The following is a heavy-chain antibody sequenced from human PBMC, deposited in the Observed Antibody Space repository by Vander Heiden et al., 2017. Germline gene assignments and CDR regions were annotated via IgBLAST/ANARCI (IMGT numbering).Heavy chain of an antibody. J-gene: IGHJ4*02. Sequence: EVQLVESGGGLVQPGGSLRLSCAASGFTFSSYEMNWVRQAPGKGLEWVSYISSSGSTIYYADSVKGRFTISRDNAKNSLYLQMNSLRAEDTAVYYCAREIEGGYYFDYWGQGTLVTVSS. V-gene: IGHV3-48*03. CDR3: AREIEGGYYFDY. CDR1: GFTFSSYE. CDR2: ISSSGSTI. D-gene: IGHD3-22*01.